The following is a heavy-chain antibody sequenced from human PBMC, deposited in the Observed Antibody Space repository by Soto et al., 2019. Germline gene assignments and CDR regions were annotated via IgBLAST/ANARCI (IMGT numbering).Heavy chain of an antibody. CDR1: GFTFSSYA. CDR2: ISGSGGST. V-gene: IGHV3-23*01. CDR3: AKDWVGSGWDPWHFDY. D-gene: IGHD6-19*01. J-gene: IGHJ4*02. Sequence: PGGSLRLSCAASGFTFSSYAMSWVRQAPGKGLEWVSAISGSGGSTYYADSVKGRFTISRDNSKNTLYLQMNSLRAEDTAVYYCAKDWVGSGWDPWHFDYWGQGTLVTVSS.